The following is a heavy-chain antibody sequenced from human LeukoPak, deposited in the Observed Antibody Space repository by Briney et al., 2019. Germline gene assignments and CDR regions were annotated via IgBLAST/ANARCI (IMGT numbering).Heavy chain of an antibody. D-gene: IGHD3-10*01. CDR3: AKDGMVLWFRELSDY. V-gene: IGHV3-30*18. J-gene: IGHJ4*02. CDR1: GFTFSSYG. CDR2: ISYDGSNK. Sequence: PGGSLRLSCAASGFTFSSYGMHWLRQAPGKGLEWVAVISYDGSNKYYADSVKGRFTISRDNSKNTLYLQMNSLRAEDTAVYYCAKDGMVLWFRELSDYWGQGTLVTVSS.